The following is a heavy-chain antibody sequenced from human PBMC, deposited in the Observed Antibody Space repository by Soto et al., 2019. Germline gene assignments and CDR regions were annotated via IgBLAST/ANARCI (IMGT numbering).Heavy chain of an antibody. D-gene: IGHD7-27*01. CDR2: IYSGGST. J-gene: IGHJ6*02. V-gene: IGHV3-66*01. Sequence: EVQLVESGGGLVQPGGSLRLSCAASGFTVSSNYMSWVRQAPGKGLEWVSVIYSGGSTYYADSVKGRFTISRDNSKNTRYLQMNSLRAEDTAVYYCARDNWAPHQYYYYGMDVWGQGTTVTVSS. CDR1: GFTVSSNY. CDR3: ARDNWAPHQYYYYGMDV.